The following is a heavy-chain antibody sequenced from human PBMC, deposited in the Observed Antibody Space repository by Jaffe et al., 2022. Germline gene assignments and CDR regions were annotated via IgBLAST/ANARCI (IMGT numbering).Heavy chain of an antibody. CDR3: AKDLAPQIYGDSTTFDY. V-gene: IGHV3-23*01. CDR1: GFTFSSYA. CDR2: ISGSGGST. Sequence: EVQLLESGGGLVQPGGSLRLSCAASGFTFSSYAMSWVRQAPGKGLEWVSAISGSGGSTYYADSVKGRFTISRDNSKNTLYLQMNSLRAEDTAVYYCAKDLAPQIYGDSTTFDYWGQGTLVTVSS. D-gene: IGHD4-17*01. J-gene: IGHJ4*02.